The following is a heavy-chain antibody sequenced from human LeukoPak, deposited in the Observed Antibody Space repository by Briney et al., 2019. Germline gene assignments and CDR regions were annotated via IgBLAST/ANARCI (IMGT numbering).Heavy chain of an antibody. J-gene: IGHJ6*03. CDR1: GYSINSGYY. V-gene: IGHV4-38-2*02. CDR2: IYHSEST. Sequence: PSETLSLTCSVSGYSINSGYYWGWIRQPPGKGLEWIGSIYHSESTYYNPSLKSRVTISLDTSRNQFSLKLSSVTAADTALYYCARVEAYCSGGCYWGGFYHYYYMDGGGKGTTVTVSS. D-gene: IGHD2-21*02. CDR3: ARVEAYCSGGCYWGGFYHYYYMDG.